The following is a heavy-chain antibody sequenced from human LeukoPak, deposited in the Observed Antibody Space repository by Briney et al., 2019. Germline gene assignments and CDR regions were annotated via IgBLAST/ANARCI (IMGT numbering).Heavy chain of an antibody. CDR1: GGSISSGSYY. CDR3: ARASWFGESTTDY. D-gene: IGHD3-10*01. Sequence: KPSQTLSLTCTVSGGSISSGSYYWSWIRQPVGKGLEWIGRIYTSGSTNYNPSLKSRVTISVDTSKNQFSLKLSSVTAADTAVYYCARASWFGESTTDYWGQGTLVTVSS. J-gene: IGHJ4*02. CDR2: IYTSGST. V-gene: IGHV4-61*02.